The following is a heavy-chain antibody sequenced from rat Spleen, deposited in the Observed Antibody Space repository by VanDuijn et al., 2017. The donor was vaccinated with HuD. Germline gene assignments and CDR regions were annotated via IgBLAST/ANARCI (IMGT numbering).Heavy chain of an antibody. CDR2: INNAGTT. D-gene: IGHD1-4*01. CDR1: GYSITSNY. Sequence: EIQLQESGPGLVKPSQSFSLTCSVTGYSITSNYWAWIRKFPGNKLEWMGYINNAGTTNYNPSLKSRISITRDTSKNQFFLQVNSVTTEDTATYYCARSYGITPFDYWGQGVMVTVSS. J-gene: IGHJ2*01. V-gene: IGHV3-3*01. CDR3: ARSYGITPFDY.